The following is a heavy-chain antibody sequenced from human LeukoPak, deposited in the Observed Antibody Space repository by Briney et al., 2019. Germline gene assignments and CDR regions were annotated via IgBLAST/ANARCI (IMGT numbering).Heavy chain of an antibody. CDR2: INHSGST. CDR3: ARDPGYCSGGSCYSVPLFDY. CDR1: GGSFSGYY. V-gene: IGHV4-34*01. D-gene: IGHD2-15*01. Sequence: SETLSLTCAVYGGSFSGYYWSWIRQPPGKGLEWIGEINHSGSTNYNPSLKSRVTISVDTSKNQFSLKLSSVTAADTAVYYCARDPGYCSGGSCYSVPLFDYWGQGTLVTGSS. J-gene: IGHJ4*02.